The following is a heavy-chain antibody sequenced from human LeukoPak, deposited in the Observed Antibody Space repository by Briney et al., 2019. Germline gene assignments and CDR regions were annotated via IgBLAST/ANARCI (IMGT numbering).Heavy chain of an antibody. CDR1: GFTFSNYV. J-gene: IGHJ5*01. D-gene: IGHD3-9*01. CDR3: ARLPTGCPNWFDF. CDR2: IGKSGDST. V-gene: IGHV3-23*01. Sequence: GGSLSLSCAASGFTFSNYVMGWVRQAPGKGLEWVSTIGKSGDSTYYADSVKGRFTISRDNSKSTLYLQMNSLRAEDTAIYYCARLPTGCPNWFDFWGQGTLVTVSS.